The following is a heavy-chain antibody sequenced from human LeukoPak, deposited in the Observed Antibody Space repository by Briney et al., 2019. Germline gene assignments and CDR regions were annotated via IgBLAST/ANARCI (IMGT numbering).Heavy chain of an antibody. CDR3: ARDRGYGDSVGAFDI. CDR2: ISYDGSNK. Sequence: GGSLRLSCAASGFTFSSYAMHWVRQAPGKGLEWVAVISYDGSNKYYADSVKGRFTISRDNSKNTLYLQMNSLRAEDTAVYYCARDRGYGDSVGAFDIWGQGTMVTVSS. D-gene: IGHD4-17*01. J-gene: IGHJ3*02. V-gene: IGHV3-30-3*01. CDR1: GFTFSSYA.